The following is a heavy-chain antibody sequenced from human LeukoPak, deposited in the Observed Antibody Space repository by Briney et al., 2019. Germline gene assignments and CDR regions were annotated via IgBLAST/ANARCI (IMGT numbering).Heavy chain of an antibody. J-gene: IGHJ6*02. V-gene: IGHV3-74*01. CDR2: INSDGSST. CDR1: GFTVSSNY. CDR3: ARVGYSSSWYDYYYYYGMDV. D-gene: IGHD6-13*01. Sequence: GGSLRLSCAASGFTVSSNYMNWVRQAPGKGLVWVSRINSDGSSTSYADSVKGRFTISRDNAKNTLYLQMNSLRAEDTAVYYCARVGYSSSWYDYYYYYGMDVWGQGTTVTVSS.